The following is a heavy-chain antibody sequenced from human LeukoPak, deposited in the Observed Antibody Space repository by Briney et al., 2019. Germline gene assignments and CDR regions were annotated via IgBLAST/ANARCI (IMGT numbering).Heavy chain of an antibody. J-gene: IGHJ4*02. V-gene: IGHV3-30*18. Sequence: GGSLRLSCAASGFTFSDYGMHWVRQAPGKGLEWVAVISYDGKNQYYADSVKGRFTISRDSSKNTLYLQMNSLRVEDTAVYYCAKSNGYCSGGNCYSNYWGQGTLVTVSS. CDR2: ISYDGKNQ. CDR1: GFTFSDYG. CDR3: AKSNGYCSGGNCYSNY. D-gene: IGHD2-15*01.